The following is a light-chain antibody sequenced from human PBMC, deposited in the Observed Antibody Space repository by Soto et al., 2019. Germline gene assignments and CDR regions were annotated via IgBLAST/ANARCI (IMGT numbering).Light chain of an antibody. V-gene: IGLV3-21*04. CDR3: QVWDSSSDNRAL. J-gene: IGLJ2*01. Sequence: SYELTQPPSVSVAPGKTARITGGGNNIGSNSVHWYQQKPGQAPVLVIYYDSDRPSGIPERFSGSNSGNTATLTISRVEAGDEADYYCQVWDSSSDNRALFGGGTKLTVL. CDR2: YDS. CDR1: NIGSNS.